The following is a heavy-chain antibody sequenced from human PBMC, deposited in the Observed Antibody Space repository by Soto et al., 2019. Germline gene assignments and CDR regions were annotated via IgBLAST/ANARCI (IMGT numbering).Heavy chain of an antibody. D-gene: IGHD4-17*01. CDR3: CGPSTVTINWFFDL. V-gene: IGHV3-66*01. CDR2: INGGGRT. Sequence: EVQLVESGGGLVQPGGSLRLSCAASGFTVSSNYMSWVRQAPGKGLEWVSIINGGGRTNYADSVKGNFTVSRDNYKNTLYLQMNSLRAEDTAMYYCCGPSTVTINWFFDLWGRGTVVTVSS. J-gene: IGHJ2*01. CDR1: GFTVSSNY.